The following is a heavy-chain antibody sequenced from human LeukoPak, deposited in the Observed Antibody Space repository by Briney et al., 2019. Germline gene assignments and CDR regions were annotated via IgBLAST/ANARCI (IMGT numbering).Heavy chain of an antibody. D-gene: IGHD6-13*01. Sequence: ASVKVSCKASGYAFTSYAMNWVRQAPGQGLEWMGWINTNTGNPTYAQGFTGRFVFSLDTSVSTAYLQISSLKAEDTAVYYCAREGYSSSWYVSNWFDPWGQGTLVTVSS. J-gene: IGHJ5*02. CDR2: INTNTGNP. V-gene: IGHV7-4-1*02. CDR3: AREGYSSSWYVSNWFDP. CDR1: GYAFTSYA.